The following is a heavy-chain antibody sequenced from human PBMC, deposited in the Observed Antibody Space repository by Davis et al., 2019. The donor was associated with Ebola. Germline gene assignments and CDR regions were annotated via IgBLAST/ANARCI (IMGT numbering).Heavy chain of an antibody. CDR3: AIPDCSGADCYSVYIKN. V-gene: IGHV3-33*01. D-gene: IGHD2-15*01. J-gene: IGHJ4*02. CDR2: IWYDGSGK. Sequence: GESLKISCAASGSNFRTYGMHWVRQAPGKGLEWVAVIWYDGSGKYYGDSVKGRFTISRDNSNNMLYLQMNSLRAEDTAVYYCAIPDCSGADCYSVYIKNWGQGTLVTVSS. CDR1: GSNFRTYG.